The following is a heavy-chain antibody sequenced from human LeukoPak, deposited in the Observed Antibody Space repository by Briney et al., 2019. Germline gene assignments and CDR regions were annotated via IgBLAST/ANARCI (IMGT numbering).Heavy chain of an antibody. J-gene: IGHJ6*04. V-gene: IGHV3-48*03. CDR2: ISSSGSTI. CDR3: AELGITMIGGV. Sequence: GGSLRLSCAATGFTFSSYEMNWVRKAPGKGLEWVSYISSSGSTIYYADSVKGRFTISRDNAKNSLYLQMNSLRAEDTAVYYCAELGITMIGGVWGKGTTVTISS. CDR1: GFTFSSYE. D-gene: IGHD3-10*02.